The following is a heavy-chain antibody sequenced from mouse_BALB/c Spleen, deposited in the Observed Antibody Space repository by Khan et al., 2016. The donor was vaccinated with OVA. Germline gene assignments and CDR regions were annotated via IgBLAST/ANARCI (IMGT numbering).Heavy chain of an antibody. Sequence: EVELVESGGGLVQHGGSLRLSCETSGFTFTDYYMSWVRQPPGKALEWLGFNRNKANGYTTEYSASVKGRLTISRENYQSIVTLQMNTLRAEDSASYFCARETFVDFSWSLDVLGAVPTVTVSS. CDR2: NRNKANGYTT. V-gene: IGHV7-3*02. CDR1: GFTFTDYY. J-gene: IGHJ1*01. CDR3: ARETFVDFSWSLDV.